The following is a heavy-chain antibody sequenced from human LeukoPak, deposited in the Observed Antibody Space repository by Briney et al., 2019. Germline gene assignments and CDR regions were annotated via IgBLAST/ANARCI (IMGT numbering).Heavy chain of an antibody. V-gene: IGHV6-1*01. CDR3: ARDHRYAMYL. CDR2: TYYRSKWYH. Sequence: SQTLSLLYAISGDSVSSNSAAWNWIRQSPSRGLEWLGRTYYRSKWYHDYAGSVKSRIIVNPDTSKNHFSLQLNSVTPEDTAVYYCARDHRYAMYLWRRETTVTVSS. CDR1: GDSVSSNSAA. J-gene: IGHJ6*02.